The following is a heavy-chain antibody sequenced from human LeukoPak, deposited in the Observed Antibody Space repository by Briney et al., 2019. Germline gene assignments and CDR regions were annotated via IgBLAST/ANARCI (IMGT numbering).Heavy chain of an antibody. D-gene: IGHD6-13*01. V-gene: IGHV3-11*06. Sequence: PGGSLRLSCAASGFTFSDYYMSWIRQAPGKGLEWASYISSSSSYTNYADSVKGRFTISRDNAKNSLYLQMNSLRAEDTAVYYCASSIAAAGRFDYWGQGTLVTVSS. J-gene: IGHJ4*02. CDR2: ISSSSSYT. CDR1: GFTFSDYY. CDR3: ASSIAAAGRFDY.